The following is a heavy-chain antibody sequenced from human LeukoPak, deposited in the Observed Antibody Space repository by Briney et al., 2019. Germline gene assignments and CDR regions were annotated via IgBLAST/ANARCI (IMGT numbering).Heavy chain of an antibody. CDR2: INWNGGST. Sequence: GGSLRLSCEASGFTFDDYGVNWVRQAPGKGLEWVSGINWNGGSTGYADSVKGRFTISRDNAKNSLYLQMNSLRAEDTALYYCARAGLGAFDIWGQGTMVTVSS. J-gene: IGHJ3*02. CDR3: ARAGLGAFDI. V-gene: IGHV3-20*04. CDR1: GFTFDDYG.